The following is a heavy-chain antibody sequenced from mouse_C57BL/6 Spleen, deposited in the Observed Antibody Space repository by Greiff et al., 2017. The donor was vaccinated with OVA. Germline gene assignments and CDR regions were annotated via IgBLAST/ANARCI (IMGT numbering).Heavy chain of an antibody. D-gene: IGHD2-2*01. J-gene: IGHJ2*01. V-gene: IGHV14-2*01. CDR3: ARIGDGYDGEFYFDY. CDR1: GFNIKDYY. CDR2: IDPEDGET. Sequence: VQLQQSGAELVKPGASVKLSCTASGFNIKDYYMHWVKQRTEQGLEWIGRIDPEDGETKYAPKFQGKATITADTSSNTAYLQLSSLTSEDTAVYYSARIGDGYDGEFYFDYWGQGTTLTVSS.